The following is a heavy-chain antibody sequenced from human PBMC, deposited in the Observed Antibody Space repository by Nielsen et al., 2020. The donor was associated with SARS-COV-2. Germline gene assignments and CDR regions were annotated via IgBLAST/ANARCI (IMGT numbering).Heavy chain of an antibody. V-gene: IGHV4-34*01. J-gene: IGHJ6*03. Sequence: GSLRLSCAASGFTFSDYYWSWIRQPPGKGLEWIGEINHSGSTNYNPSLKSRVTISVDTSKNQFSLKLSSVTAADTAVYYCARGLSGSGSYYSSRSYYYMDVWGKGTTVTVSS. CDR2: INHSGST. CDR3: ARGLSGSGSYYSSRSYYYMDV. CDR1: GFTFSDYY. D-gene: IGHD3-10*01.